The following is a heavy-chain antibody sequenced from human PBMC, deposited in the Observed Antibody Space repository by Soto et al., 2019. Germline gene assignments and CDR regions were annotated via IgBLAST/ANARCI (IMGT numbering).Heavy chain of an antibody. Sequence: GGSLRLSCAASGFTFSNAWMNWVRQAPGKGLEWVGRIKSKTDGGTTDYAAPVKGRFTISRDDSKNTLYLQMNSLKTEDTAVYYCTTDPSSWHAYGMDVWGQGTTVTVSS. CDR3: TTDPSSWHAYGMDV. J-gene: IGHJ6*02. CDR1: GFTFSNAW. CDR2: IKSKTDGGTT. D-gene: IGHD6-13*01. V-gene: IGHV3-15*07.